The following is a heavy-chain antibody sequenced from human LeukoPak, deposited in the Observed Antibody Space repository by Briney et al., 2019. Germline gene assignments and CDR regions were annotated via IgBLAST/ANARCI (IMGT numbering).Heavy chain of an antibody. V-gene: IGHV4-38-2*02. D-gene: IGHD2-15*01. Sequence: KPSETLSLTCTVSGYSISSGYYWGWIRQPPGKGLEWIGSIYHSGSTYYNPSLKSRVTISVDTSKNQFSLNLSSVTAADTAVYYCARGSQVAATLWPDTTYFDYWGQGTLVTVSS. CDR2: IYHSGST. J-gene: IGHJ4*02. CDR1: GYSISSGYY. CDR3: ARGSQVAATLWPDTTYFDY.